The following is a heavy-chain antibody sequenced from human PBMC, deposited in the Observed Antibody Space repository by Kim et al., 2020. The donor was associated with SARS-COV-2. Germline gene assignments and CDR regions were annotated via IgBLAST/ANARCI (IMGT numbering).Heavy chain of an antibody. CDR1: GGSISSYY. Sequence: SETLSLTCTVSGGSISSYYWSWIRQPPGKGLEWIGYIYYSGSTNYNPSLKSRVTISVDTSKNQFSLKLSSVTAADTAVYYCASGGGYSYGYYPLDYWGQGTLVTVSS. D-gene: IGHD5-18*01. V-gene: IGHV4-59*13. J-gene: IGHJ4*02. CDR3: ASGGGYSYGYYPLDY. CDR2: IYYSGST.